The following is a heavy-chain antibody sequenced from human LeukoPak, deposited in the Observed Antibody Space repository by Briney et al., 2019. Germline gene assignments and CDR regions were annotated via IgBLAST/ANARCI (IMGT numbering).Heavy chain of an antibody. V-gene: IGHV3-21*01. Sequence: GGSLRLSCAASGFTFSSYTMNWVRQAPGKGLEWVSSISGSRSYIYYADSVKGRFTISRDNAKNSLYLQMNSLRAEDTAVYYCARGGIVGSGYYYFDYWGQGTLVTVSS. D-gene: IGHD3-22*01. CDR3: ARGGIVGSGYYYFDY. J-gene: IGHJ4*02. CDR2: ISGSRSYI. CDR1: GFTFSSYT.